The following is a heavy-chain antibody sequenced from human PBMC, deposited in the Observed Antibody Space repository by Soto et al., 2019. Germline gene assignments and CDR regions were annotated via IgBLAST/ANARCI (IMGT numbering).Heavy chain of an antibody. Sequence: SKPMSITCTVSGRPITGDYWGWIRQPPGKALEYIGHIYYTGRTXXXXSXTXXAXISLDTSXXQFSLKLTSVTAADPAVYYCAXXXHCTRTSCFGFPSISFDXWGQGTLVTVSS. J-gene: IGHJ5*02. CDR1: GRPITGDY. CDR3: AXXXHCTRTSCFGFPSISFDX. D-gene: IGHD2-2*01. V-gene: IGHV4-59*01. CDR2: IYYTGRT.